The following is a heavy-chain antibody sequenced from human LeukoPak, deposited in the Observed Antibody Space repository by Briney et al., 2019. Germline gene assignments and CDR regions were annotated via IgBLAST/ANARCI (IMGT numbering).Heavy chain of an antibody. CDR3: ARLRPGNYFDY. CDR2: IIPILGVA. CDR1: GGTFSSYA. V-gene: IGHV1-69*04. Sequence: SVKVSCEASGGTFSSYAISWVRQAPGQGLEWMGRIIPILGVANYAQKFQGRVTITADKSTSTAYMELSSLRSEDTAVYYCARLRPGNYFDYWGQGTLVTVSS. J-gene: IGHJ4*02.